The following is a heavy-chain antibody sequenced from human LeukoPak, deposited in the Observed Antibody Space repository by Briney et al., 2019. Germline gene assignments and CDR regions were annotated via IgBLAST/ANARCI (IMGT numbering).Heavy chain of an antibody. Sequence: SETLSLTCTVSGESISGYYWSWIRQPPGKGLEWIGYIYYSGSTNYNPSLKSRVTISVDTSKNQFSLKLSSVTAADTAVYYCARDMDSGPDFFDYWGLGTLVTVSS. CDR3: ARDMDSGPDFFDY. D-gene: IGHD1-26*01. V-gene: IGHV4-59*01. CDR1: GESISGYY. CDR2: IYYSGST. J-gene: IGHJ4*02.